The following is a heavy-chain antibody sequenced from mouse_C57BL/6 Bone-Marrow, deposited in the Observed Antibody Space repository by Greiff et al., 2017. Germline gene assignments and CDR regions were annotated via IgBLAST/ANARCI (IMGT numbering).Heavy chain of an antibody. CDR2: IYPRSGNT. D-gene: IGHD2-14*01. J-gene: IGHJ3*01. CDR3: GGRYLGAWFAY. Sequence: QVQLQQSGAELARPGASVKLSCKASGYTFTSYGISWVKQRPGQGLEWIGEIYPRSGNTYYNEKFKGKATLTADKSSSTAYMQLRSLPSEDSAVYYCGGRYLGAWFAYWGQGTLVTVSA. CDR1: GYTFTSYG. V-gene: IGHV1-81*01.